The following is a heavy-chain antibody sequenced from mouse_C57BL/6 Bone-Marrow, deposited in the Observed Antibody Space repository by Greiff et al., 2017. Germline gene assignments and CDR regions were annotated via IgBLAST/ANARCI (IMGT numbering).Heavy chain of an antibody. CDR2: INPSTGGT. Sequence: VQLQQSGPELVKPGASVKISCKASGYSFTGYYMNWVKQSPEKSLEWIGEINPSTGGTTYNQKFKAKATLTVDKSSSTAYMQLKSLTSEDSAVYYCARLYYGSSVDYWGQGTTLTVSS. D-gene: IGHD1-1*01. CDR3: ARLYYGSSVDY. J-gene: IGHJ2*01. V-gene: IGHV1-42*01. CDR1: GYSFTGYY.